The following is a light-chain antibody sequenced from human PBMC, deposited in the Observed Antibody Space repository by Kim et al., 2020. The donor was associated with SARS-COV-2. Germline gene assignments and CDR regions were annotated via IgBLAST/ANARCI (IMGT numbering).Light chain of an antibody. CDR1: SSDVGGYNY. V-gene: IGLV2-11*01. Sequence: GQSITISCTGTSSDVGGYNYVAWYQLHPGKTPKLMIYDVIKRPSGVPDRFSASKSGNTASLTISSLRAEDEADYYCCSYAGTYTWVFGGGTKLTVL. CDR2: DVI. J-gene: IGLJ3*02. CDR3: CSYAGTYTWV.